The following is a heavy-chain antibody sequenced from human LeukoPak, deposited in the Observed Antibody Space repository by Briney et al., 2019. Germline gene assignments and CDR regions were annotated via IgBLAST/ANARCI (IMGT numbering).Heavy chain of an antibody. V-gene: IGHV3-30*03. CDR3: ARDEGIAAAGSYYYYGMDV. CDR1: GFTFSSYG. J-gene: IGHJ6*02. Sequence: GRSLRLSCAASGFTFSSYGMHWVRQAPGKGLEWVAVISYDGSNKYYADSVKGRFTISRDNAKNSLYLQMNSLRAEDTAVYYCARDEGIAAAGSYYYYGMDVWGQGTTVTVSS. CDR2: ISYDGSNK. D-gene: IGHD6-13*01.